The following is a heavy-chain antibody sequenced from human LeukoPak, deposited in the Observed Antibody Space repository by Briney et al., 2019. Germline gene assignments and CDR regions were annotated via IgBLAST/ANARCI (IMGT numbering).Heavy chain of an antibody. Sequence: SETLSLTCTVSGGSITSYYWAWIRQPPGKGLEWIGYIYYSGSTNYNPSLKSRVTISVYTSKNQFSLKLSSVTAADTAVYYCARDRGGAINWNIFDYWGQGTLVTVSS. J-gene: IGHJ4*02. CDR2: IYYSGST. V-gene: IGHV4-59*01. CDR1: GGSITSYY. D-gene: IGHD1-1*01. CDR3: ARDRGGAINWNIFDY.